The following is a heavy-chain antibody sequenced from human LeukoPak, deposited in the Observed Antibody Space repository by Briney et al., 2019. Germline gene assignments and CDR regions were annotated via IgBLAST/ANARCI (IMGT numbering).Heavy chain of an antibody. CDR1: GFTVSNAW. D-gene: IGHD6-6*01. Sequence: GGSLRLSCAASGFTVSNAWMSWVRQAPGKGLEWVGRIKSKTDGGTTDYAAPVKGRFTISRDDSKNTLYLQMNSLKTEHTAVFYCTSHEYSSLPFDYWGQGTLVTVSS. V-gene: IGHV3-15*01. CDR2: IKSKTDGGTT. CDR3: TSHEYSSLPFDY. J-gene: IGHJ4*02.